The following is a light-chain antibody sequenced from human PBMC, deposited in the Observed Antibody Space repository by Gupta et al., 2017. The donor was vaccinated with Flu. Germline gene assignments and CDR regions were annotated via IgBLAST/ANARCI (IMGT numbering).Light chain of an antibody. V-gene: IGLV3-9*01. Sequence: GGKNSVSKSVQWFQQKPGQAPVLVVYRETNRPSGVPERFSGSNSGNTATLTISRAQVGDEADYYCQVWDSSTALFGGGTKLTVL. J-gene: IGLJ2*01. CDR1: NSVSKS. CDR3: QVWDSSTAL. CDR2: RET.